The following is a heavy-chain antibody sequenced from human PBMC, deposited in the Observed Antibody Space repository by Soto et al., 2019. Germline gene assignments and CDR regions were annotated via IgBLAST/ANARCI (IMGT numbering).Heavy chain of an antibody. D-gene: IGHD6-13*01. CDR2: ISYGGNTE. V-gene: IGHV3-30-3*01. Sequence: QVQVVESGGGVVQPGGSLRLSCAASGFTFSTSAMHWVRQAPGKGLEWMAAISYGGNTEYYADSVKGRFTVSRDISESTLYLQMNGLRTEDTAVYYCVRKEFEAGRSHFGCWGQGTLVSVSS. CDR3: VRKEFEAGRSHFGC. J-gene: IGHJ4*02. CDR1: GFTFSTSA.